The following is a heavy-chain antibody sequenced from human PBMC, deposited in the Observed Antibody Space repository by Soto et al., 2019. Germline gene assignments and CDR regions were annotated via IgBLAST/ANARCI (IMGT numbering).Heavy chain of an antibody. CDR1: GGSISSSSYY. CDR3: AGGIAVAGTRTPGWFDP. Sequence: SETLSLTCTVSGGSISSSSYYWSWIRQPPGKGLEWIGVINHSGSTNYNPSLKSRVTISVDTSKNQFSLKLSSVTAADTAVYYCAGGIAVAGTRTPGWFDPWGQGTLVTVSS. D-gene: IGHD6-19*01. CDR2: INHSGST. J-gene: IGHJ5*02. V-gene: IGHV4-39*07.